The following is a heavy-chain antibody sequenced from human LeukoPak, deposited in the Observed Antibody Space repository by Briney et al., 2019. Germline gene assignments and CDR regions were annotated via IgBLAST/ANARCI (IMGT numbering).Heavy chain of an antibody. CDR1: GYTFTSYG. J-gene: IGHJ3*02. CDR3: ARDGGDIVVVPAADDAFDI. D-gene: IGHD2-2*01. V-gene: IGHV1-18*01. CDR2: ISAYNGNT. Sequence: GASVKVSCKASGYTFTSYGISWVRQAPGQGLEWMGWISAYNGNTNYAQKLQGRVTMTTDTSTSTAYMELRSLRSDDTAVYYCARDGGDIVVVPAADDAFDIWGQGTMVTVSS.